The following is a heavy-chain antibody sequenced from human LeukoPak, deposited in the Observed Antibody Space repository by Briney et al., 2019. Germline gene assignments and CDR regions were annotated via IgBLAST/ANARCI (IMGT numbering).Heavy chain of an antibody. CDR1: GFTFSSYG. V-gene: IGHV3-30*02. CDR2: IRYDGSNK. D-gene: IGHD1-7*01. J-gene: IGHJ5*02. CDR3: AKDLLELIPPFDP. Sequence: GGSLRLSCAASGFTFSSYGMHWVRQAPGKGLEWVAFIRYDGSNKYYADSVKGRFTISRDNSKNTLYLQMNSLRAEDTAVYYCAKDLLELIPPFDPWGQGTLVTVSS.